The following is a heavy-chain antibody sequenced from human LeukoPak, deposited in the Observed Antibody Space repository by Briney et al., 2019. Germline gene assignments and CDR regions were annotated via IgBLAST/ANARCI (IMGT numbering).Heavy chain of an antibody. CDR2: ISGSGGST. V-gene: IGHV3-23*01. Sequence: GGSLRLSCAASGFTFSSYAMSWVRQAPGKGLEWVSAISGSGGSTYYADSVKGRFTISRDNSKNTLYLQMNSLRAEDAAVYYCAKRTSCLMITFGGVIGAYFDYWGQGTLVTVSS. CDR3: AKRTSCLMITFGGVIGAYFDY. D-gene: IGHD3-16*02. CDR1: GFTFSSYA. J-gene: IGHJ4*02.